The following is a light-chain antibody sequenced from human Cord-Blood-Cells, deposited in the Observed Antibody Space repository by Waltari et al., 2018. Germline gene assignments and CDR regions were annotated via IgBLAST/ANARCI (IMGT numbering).Light chain of an antibody. Sequence: DVVMIQSPLSLPVTLGQPASISCRSSQSLVHSDGNTYLNWFQQRPGQSPRRLIYKVSNRDSGVPDRFSGSGSGTDFTLKISRVEAEDVGVYYCMQGTHWPPAYTFGQGTKLEIK. CDR1: QSLVHSDGNTY. CDR3: MQGTHWPPAYT. J-gene: IGKJ2*01. V-gene: IGKV2-30*02. CDR2: KVS.